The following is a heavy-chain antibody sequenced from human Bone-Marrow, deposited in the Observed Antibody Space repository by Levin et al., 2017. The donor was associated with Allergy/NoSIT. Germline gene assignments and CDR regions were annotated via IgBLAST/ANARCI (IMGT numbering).Heavy chain of an antibody. CDR2: IYKTGST. CDR1: GGSISGHSYY. J-gene: IGHJ5*01. V-gene: IGHV4-31*03. D-gene: IGHD5-24*01. CDR3: ATGGAVATPWFDS. Sequence: TLSLTCNVSGGSISGHSYYYNWIRQHPGKGLEWIGHIYKTGSTSYNPSLKSRVTISVDTSKNQFALTLDSVTAADTAVYYCATGGAVATPWFDSWGQGTLVFVSS.